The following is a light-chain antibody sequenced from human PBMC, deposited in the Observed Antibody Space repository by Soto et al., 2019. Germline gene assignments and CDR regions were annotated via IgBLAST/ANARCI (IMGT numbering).Light chain of an antibody. CDR1: QSISSY. J-gene: IGKJ1*01. V-gene: IGKV1-39*01. Sequence: DIQMTQSPSTLSASVGARAPISCRARQSISSYLTWYQQHPGQAPQLLIYAAYNWPAGVPSRFSGSGSGTDFTLTISSLQPEDFATYYCQQSYDMPWTFGQGTKVDIK. CDR2: AAY. CDR3: QQSYDMPWT.